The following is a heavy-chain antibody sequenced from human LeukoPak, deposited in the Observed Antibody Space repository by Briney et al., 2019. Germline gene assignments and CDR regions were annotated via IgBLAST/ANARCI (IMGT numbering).Heavy chain of an antibody. V-gene: IGHV4-4*07. CDR2: IYTSGST. CDR1: GGSISSYY. D-gene: IGHD6-13*01. CDR3: ARDRIAAAGTVWFDR. J-gene: IGHJ5*02. Sequence: SETLSLTCTVSGGSISSYYWSWIRQPAGKGLEWIGRIYTSGSTNYNPSLKSRVTMSVDTSKNQYSLKLSSVTAADTAVYYCARDRIAAAGTVWFDRWGQGTLVTVSS.